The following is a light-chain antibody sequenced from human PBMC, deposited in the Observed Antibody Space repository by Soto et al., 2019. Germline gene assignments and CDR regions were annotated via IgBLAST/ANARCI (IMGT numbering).Light chain of an antibody. CDR3: QQYSNWPSWT. CDR1: QSVSSN. J-gene: IGKJ1*01. CDR2: GAS. V-gene: IGKV3-15*01. Sequence: EILMTQSPATLSVSPGERATVSCRASQSVSSNLAWYQQKPGQAPRLLIYGASTRATGIPARFSGSGSGTAFTLTISSLQSEDFAVYYCQQYSNWPSWTSGQGTKVEIK.